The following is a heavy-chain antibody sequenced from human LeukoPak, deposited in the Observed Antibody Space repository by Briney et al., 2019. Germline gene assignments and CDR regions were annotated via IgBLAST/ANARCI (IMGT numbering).Heavy chain of an antibody. D-gene: IGHD5-12*01. CDR2: IYSGGST. CDR3: ARGLRTPPKFDY. CDR1: GFTVSSNN. Sequence: PGGSLRLSCAASGFTVSSNNMSWVRQAPGKGLEWVSVIYSGGSTYYADSVKGRFTISRDNSKNTLYLQMNSLRAEDTAVYYCARGLRTPPKFDYWGQGTLVTVSS. J-gene: IGHJ4*02. V-gene: IGHV3-53*01.